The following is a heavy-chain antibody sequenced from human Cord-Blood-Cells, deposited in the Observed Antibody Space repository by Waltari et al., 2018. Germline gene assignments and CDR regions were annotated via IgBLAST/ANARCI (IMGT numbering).Heavy chain of an antibody. V-gene: IGHV1-2*02. CDR2: INPNRGGT. J-gene: IGHJ6*03. D-gene: IGHD6-13*01. Sequence: QVQLVQSGAEVKKPGASVKVSCKASGYTFTGYYMHWVRQAPGQGLEWMGWINPNRGGTNYAQKFQGRVTMTRDTSISTAYMELSRLRSDDTAVYYCARVKAAAGYYYYYYMDVWGKGTTVTVSS. CDR1: GYTFTGYY. CDR3: ARVKAAAGYYYYYYMDV.